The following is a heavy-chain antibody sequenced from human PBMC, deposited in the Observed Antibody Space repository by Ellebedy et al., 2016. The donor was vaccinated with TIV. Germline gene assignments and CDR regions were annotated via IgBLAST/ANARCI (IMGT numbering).Heavy chain of an antibody. CDR1: GYIFANYY. CDR3: ARWFGELLYVRWFDS. J-gene: IGHJ5*01. D-gene: IGHD3-10*01. V-gene: IGHV1-46*01. CDR2: INPDSGGT. Sequence: ASVTVSCKASGYIFANYYLHWARQPPEQGLEWMGLINPDSGGTSYAQKFQARVTMTRDTSTSTAHMELRSLRFEDTAVYYCARWFGELLYVRWFDSWGQGTLVTVSS.